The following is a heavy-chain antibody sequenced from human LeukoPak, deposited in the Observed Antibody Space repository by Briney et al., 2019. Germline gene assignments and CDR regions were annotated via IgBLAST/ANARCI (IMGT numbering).Heavy chain of an antibody. CDR2: IYYSGST. CDR1: GGSISSGNYY. V-gene: IGHV4-31*03. J-gene: IGHJ5*02. D-gene: IGHD4-17*01. Sequence: SETLSLTCTVSGGSISSGNYYWSWIRQHPGKGLEWIGYIYYSGSTYYNPSLKSRVTISVDTSKNQFSLKLTSVTAADTAVYYCARYHGDRAGNWFDPWGQGTLVTVSS. CDR3: ARYHGDRAGNWFDP.